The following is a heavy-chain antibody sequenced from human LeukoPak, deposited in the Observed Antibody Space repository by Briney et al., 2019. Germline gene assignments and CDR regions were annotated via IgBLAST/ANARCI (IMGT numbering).Heavy chain of an antibody. Sequence: PGGSLRLSCAASGFKFTSYAMNWLRQAPGKGPEWISSISDDGKYIYYADSVRGRFTISIDDANNSLSLQMNNLRAEDTALYHCARDPFGAAHIWFDPWGQGTLVIVSS. CDR1: GFKFTSYA. CDR3: ARDPFGAAHIWFDP. J-gene: IGHJ5*02. D-gene: IGHD3-3*01. V-gene: IGHV3-21*04. CDR2: ISDDGKYI.